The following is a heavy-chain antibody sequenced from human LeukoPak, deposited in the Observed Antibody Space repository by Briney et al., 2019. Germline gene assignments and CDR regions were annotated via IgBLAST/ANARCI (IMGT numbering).Heavy chain of an antibody. Sequence: SETLSLTCAVSGVSISSSNWWSWVRQPPGKGLEWIGEIYHSGSTNYNPSLKSRVTISVDKSKNQFSLKLSSVTAADTAVYYCARASRRGSGFDYWGQGTLVTVSS. J-gene: IGHJ4*02. V-gene: IGHV4-4*02. CDR2: IYHSGST. CDR3: ARASRRGSGFDY. D-gene: IGHD3-10*01. CDR1: GVSISSSNW.